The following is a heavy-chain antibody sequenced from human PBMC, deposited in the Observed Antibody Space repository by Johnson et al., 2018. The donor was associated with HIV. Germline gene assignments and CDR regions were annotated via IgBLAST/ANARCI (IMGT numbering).Heavy chain of an antibody. CDR2: IYSGGRT. CDR3: ERGQQDMGAGAFDI. D-gene: IGHD3-16*01. V-gene: IGHV3-66*01. J-gene: IGHJ3*02. Sequence: VQLVESGGGLVQPGGSLRVSCAASGFTVSSNYMSWVRQAPGKGLEWVSVIYSGGRTYYADSVNGRYTISRDNSKNTLYLQMNSLRAGDTAGYYCERGQQDMGAGAFDIWGQGTMVTVSP. CDR1: GFTVSSNY.